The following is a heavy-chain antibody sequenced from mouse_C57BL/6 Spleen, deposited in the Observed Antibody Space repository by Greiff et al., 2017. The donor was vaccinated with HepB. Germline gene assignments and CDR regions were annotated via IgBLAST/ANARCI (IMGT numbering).Heavy chain of an antibody. J-gene: IGHJ2*01. Sequence: QVQLKESGPELVKPGASVKISCKASGYAFSSSWMNWVKQRPGKGLEWIGRIYPGDGDTNYNGKFKGKATLTADKSSSTAYMQLSSLTSEDSAVYFCAKSPSILRQLRPYFDYWGQGTTLTVSS. D-gene: IGHD3-2*02. CDR2: IYPGDGDT. V-gene: IGHV1-82*01. CDR3: AKSPSILRQLRPYFDY. CDR1: GYAFSSSW.